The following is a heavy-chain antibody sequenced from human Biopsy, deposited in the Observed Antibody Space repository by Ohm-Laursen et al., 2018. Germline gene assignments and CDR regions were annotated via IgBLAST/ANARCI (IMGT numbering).Heavy chain of an antibody. CDR3: ARVVGAATGFDQ. Sequence: SDTLSLTCSISGGSISGYYWNWIRQSPGKGLEWIGYIWSSGTTDYNPSLQSQVSMSLELSTDQFSLKVDSVTAADTAVYYCARVVGAATGFDQWGQGIPVTVSS. D-gene: IGHD1-26*01. V-gene: IGHV4-59*07. CDR1: GGSISGYY. CDR2: IWSSGTT. J-gene: IGHJ4*02.